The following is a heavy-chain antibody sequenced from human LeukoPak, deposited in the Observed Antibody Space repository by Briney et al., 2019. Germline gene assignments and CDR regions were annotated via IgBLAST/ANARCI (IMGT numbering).Heavy chain of an antibody. CDR2: MNPNSGNT. V-gene: IGHV1-8*02. J-gene: IGHJ4*02. Sequence: ASVKVSCKASGYTFTSYDIDWVRQATGQGLEWMGWMNPNSGNTGYAQKFQGRVTMTRDTSISTAYMELSRLRSDDTAVYYCAREGSGYYYGSGSYDYWGQGTLVTVSS. D-gene: IGHD3-10*01. CDR1: GYTFTSYD. CDR3: AREGSGYYYGSGSYDY.